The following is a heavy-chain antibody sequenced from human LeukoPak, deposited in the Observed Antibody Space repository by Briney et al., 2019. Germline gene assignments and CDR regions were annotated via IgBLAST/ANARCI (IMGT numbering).Heavy chain of an antibody. V-gene: IGHV1-8*01. Sequence: ASVKVSCTASGYTFTSYDINWVRQATGQGLEWMGWMNPNSGNTGYAQEFQGRVTMTRNTSISTAYMELSSLRSEDTAVYYCARGKRGRLEQLVTLRYFDYWGQGTLVTVSS. CDR2: MNPNSGNT. CDR1: GYTFTSYD. D-gene: IGHD6-6*01. J-gene: IGHJ4*02. CDR3: ARGKRGRLEQLVTLRYFDY.